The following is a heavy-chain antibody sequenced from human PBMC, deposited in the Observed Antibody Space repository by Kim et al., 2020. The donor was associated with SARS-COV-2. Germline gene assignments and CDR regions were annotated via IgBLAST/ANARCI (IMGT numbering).Heavy chain of an antibody. CDR3: ASPRGTGY. J-gene: IGHJ4*02. CDR1: GFTFSSYV. CDR2: ISGSGVST. Sequence: LSLTCAASGFTFSSYVMSWVRQAPGKGLEWVSGISGSGVSTFYADSVKGRFTISRDNSKNTLYLQMNSLRAEDAALYYCASPRGTGYWGQGTLVTVSS. V-gene: IGHV3-23*01. D-gene: IGHD1-1*01.